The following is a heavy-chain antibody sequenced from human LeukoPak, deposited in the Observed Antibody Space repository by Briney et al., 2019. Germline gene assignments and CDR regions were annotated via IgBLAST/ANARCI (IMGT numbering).Heavy chain of an antibody. V-gene: IGHV1-18*01. CDR2: ISAYNGNT. D-gene: IGHD3-22*01. Sequence: ASVKVSCKASGYTFSICSIAWVRQAPGQGLEWMGWISAYNGNTNYAQKFQGRVTMTRDTSISTAYMELSRLRSDDTAVYYCARDIGQDNSGYRGCLDPWGQGTLVTVSS. CDR1: GYTFSICS. CDR3: ARDIGQDNSGYRGCLDP. J-gene: IGHJ5*02.